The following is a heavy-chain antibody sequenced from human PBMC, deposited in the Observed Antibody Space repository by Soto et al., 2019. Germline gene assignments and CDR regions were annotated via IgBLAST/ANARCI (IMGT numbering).Heavy chain of an antibody. J-gene: IGHJ5*02. CDR2: MNPGSGKT. D-gene: IGHD2-15*01. V-gene: IGHV1-8*02. CDR3: AKMASAGPRTWFAP. Sequence: QVQLVQSGAEVKEPGASVRVSCKASGYTFINFDISWVRQAAGQGLEWLGWMNPGSGKTGYASKFQGRVAMTRDAAKCTSHKEPAGLPCDDTAVYSCAKMASAGPRTWFAPWGEGTLVS. CDR1: GYTFINFD.